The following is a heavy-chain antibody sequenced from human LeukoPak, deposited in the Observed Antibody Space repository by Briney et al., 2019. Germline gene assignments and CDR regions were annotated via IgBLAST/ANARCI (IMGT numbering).Heavy chain of an antibody. Sequence: PGGSLRLSCAASGFTFSTYSMHWVRQAPGKRLEWVAAISYDGPNKNYADSVKGRFTISRDNSKNTLYLQMNSLRAEDTAVYYCARGLRIAVAGNIDYWGQGTLVTVSS. J-gene: IGHJ4*02. CDR2: ISYDGPNK. CDR1: GFTFSTYS. V-gene: IGHV3-30*04. D-gene: IGHD6-19*01. CDR3: ARGLRIAVAGNIDY.